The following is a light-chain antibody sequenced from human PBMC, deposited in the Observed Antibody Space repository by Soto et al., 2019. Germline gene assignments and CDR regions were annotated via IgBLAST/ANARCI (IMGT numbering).Light chain of an antibody. Sequence: EIVMTQSPATLSVSPGERATLSCRASESASTNLAWYQQRPGQAPWLLIYATFTRATGIPARFTGSGSGTEFTLTISSLQSEDLAVYYCQQYNKWPLTFGGGTKLEIK. CDR1: ESASTN. CDR2: ATF. V-gene: IGKV3-15*01. J-gene: IGKJ4*01. CDR3: QQYNKWPLT.